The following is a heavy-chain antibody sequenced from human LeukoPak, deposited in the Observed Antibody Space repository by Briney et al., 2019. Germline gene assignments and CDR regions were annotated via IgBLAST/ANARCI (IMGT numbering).Heavy chain of an antibody. Sequence: PSETLSLTCTVSGGSISSYYWSWIRQPPGKGLEWIGYIYYSGSTNYNPSLKSRVTISVDTSKNQFSLKLSSVTAADTAVYYCARDRGDPDYYDSSGPPIAFDIWGQGTMVTVSS. D-gene: IGHD3-22*01. J-gene: IGHJ3*02. CDR2: IYYSGST. V-gene: IGHV4-59*01. CDR1: GGSISSYY. CDR3: ARDRGDPDYYDSSGPPIAFDI.